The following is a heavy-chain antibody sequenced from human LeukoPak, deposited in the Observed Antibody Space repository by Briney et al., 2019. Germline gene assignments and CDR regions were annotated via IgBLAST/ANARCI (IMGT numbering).Heavy chain of an antibody. CDR2: IYSSGST. J-gene: IGHJ4*02. CDR1: VFTVSSNY. Sequence: GGSLRLSCAASVFTVSSNYMSWVRRAPGKGLEWVSAIYSSGSTYYAASVKGRFTISRDNSKNTLYLQMNSLRAEDTAVYYCASRSLRYGEDYWGQGTLVTVSS. D-gene: IGHD3-10*01. CDR3: ASRSLRYGEDY. V-gene: IGHV3-53*01.